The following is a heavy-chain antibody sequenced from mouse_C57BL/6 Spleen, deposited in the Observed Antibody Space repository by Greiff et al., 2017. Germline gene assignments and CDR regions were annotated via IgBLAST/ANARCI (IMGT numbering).Heavy chain of an antibody. J-gene: IGHJ4*01. CDR1: GYTFTSYW. Sequence: QVQLQQSGAELVRPGSSVKLSCKASGYTFTSYWMHWVKQRPIQGLEWIGNIDPSDSETHYNQKFKDKATLTVDKSSSTAYMQLSSLTSEDSAVYDCARDYGSNYAMDYWGQGTSVTVSS. CDR3: ARDYGSNYAMDY. V-gene: IGHV1-52*01. CDR2: IDPSDSET. D-gene: IGHD1-1*01.